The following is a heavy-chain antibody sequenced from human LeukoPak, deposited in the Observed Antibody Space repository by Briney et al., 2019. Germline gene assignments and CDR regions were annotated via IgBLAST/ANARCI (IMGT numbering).Heavy chain of an antibody. Sequence: SETLSLTCTVSGGSISSYYWSWIRQPAGKGLDWIGRIYTSGSTNYNPSLKSRVTMSVDTSKNQFSLKLSSVTAADTAVYYCARSLGYCTNGVCPRYFDYWGQGTLVTVSS. J-gene: IGHJ4*02. D-gene: IGHD2-8*01. CDR2: IYTSGST. CDR1: GGSISSYY. V-gene: IGHV4-4*07. CDR3: ARSLGYCTNGVCPRYFDY.